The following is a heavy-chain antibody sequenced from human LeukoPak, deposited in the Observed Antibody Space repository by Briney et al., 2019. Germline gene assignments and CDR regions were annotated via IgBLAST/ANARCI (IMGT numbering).Heavy chain of an antibody. J-gene: IGHJ4*02. V-gene: IGHV3-23*01. CDR1: GFTFSIYA. CDR3: ARDPLGYSSGWEKDFDY. D-gene: IGHD6-19*01. Sequence: PGGSLRLSCAASGFTFSIYAMSWVRQAPEKGLEWVSAITGSDDNTYYADSVKDRFTISRDNSKNTLYLQMNSLRAADTAVYYCARDPLGYSSGWEKDFDYWGQGTLVTVSS. CDR2: ITGSDDNT.